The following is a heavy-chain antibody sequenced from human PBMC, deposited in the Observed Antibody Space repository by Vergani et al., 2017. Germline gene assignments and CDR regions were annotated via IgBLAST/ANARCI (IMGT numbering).Heavy chain of an antibody. Sequence: EVQLLESGGGLVQPGGSLRLSCAASGFTFSSYAMSWVRQAPGKGLGGVSAISGGGGSTYYADSVKGRFTLSRDNSKNTLYLQMNSLRAEDTAVYYCAKQGPGIAVAGSHIDYWGQGTLVTVSS. V-gene: IGHV3-23*01. J-gene: IGHJ4*02. CDR1: GFTFSSYA. CDR3: AKQGPGIAVAGSHIDY. CDR2: ISGGGGST. D-gene: IGHD6-19*01.